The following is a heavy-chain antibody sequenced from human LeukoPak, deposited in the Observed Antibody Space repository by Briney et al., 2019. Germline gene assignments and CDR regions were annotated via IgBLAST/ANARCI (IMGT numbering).Heavy chain of an antibody. J-gene: IGHJ4*02. Sequence: SETLSLTCTVSGGSISSGDYYWSWIRQPPGKGLEWIGYIYYSGSTYYNPSLKSRVTISVDTSKNQFSLKLSSVTAADTAVYYCARDRRSYLYYFDYWGQGTLVTVSS. CDR2: IYYSGST. CDR3: ARDRRSYLYYFDY. CDR1: GGSISSGDYY. V-gene: IGHV4-30-4*01.